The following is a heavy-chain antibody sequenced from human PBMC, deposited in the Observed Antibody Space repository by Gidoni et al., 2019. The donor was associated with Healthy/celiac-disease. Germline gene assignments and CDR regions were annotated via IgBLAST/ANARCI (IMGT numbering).Heavy chain of an antibody. J-gene: IGHJ4*02. Sequence: EVQLLESGGGLVQPGGSLSLSGAAPGFPFSRYAMRVVRQAPWKGLEWVSAISGSGGSTYYADSVKGRFTIARDNSRNTLYLQMNSLRAEDMAVYDGAKDESSGYSSGWYKSLFDYWGQGTLVTVSS. CDR1: GFPFSRYA. D-gene: IGHD6-19*01. CDR3: AKDESSGYSSGWYKSLFDY. CDR2: ISGSGGST. V-gene: IGHV3-23*01.